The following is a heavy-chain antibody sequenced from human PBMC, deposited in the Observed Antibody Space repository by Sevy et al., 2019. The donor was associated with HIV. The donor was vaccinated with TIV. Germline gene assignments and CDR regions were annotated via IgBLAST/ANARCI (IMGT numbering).Heavy chain of an antibody. CDR2: IYGNHST. CDR3: ARGEQWLSFNY. J-gene: IGHJ4*02. D-gene: IGHD6-19*01. V-gene: IGHV3-53*01. CDR1: GFTISSNY. Sequence: GGSLRLSCAASGFTISSNYLSWVRQVPGKGLEWVSVIYGNHSTYYADFVKGRFTISRDNSKNTLYLQMNSVRAEDTAIYYCARGEQWLSFNYWGQGTLVTVSS.